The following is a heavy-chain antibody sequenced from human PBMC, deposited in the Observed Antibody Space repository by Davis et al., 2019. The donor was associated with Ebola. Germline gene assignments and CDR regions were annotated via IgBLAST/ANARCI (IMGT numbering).Heavy chain of an antibody. CDR3: ARFRTAMAGLDY. Sequence: PSETLSLTCTVSGGSISSYYWSWIRQPPGKGLEWIGYIYYSGSTNYNPSLKSRVTISVDTSKNQFSLKLSSVTAADTAVYYCARFRTAMAGLDYWGQGTLVTVSS. J-gene: IGHJ4*02. CDR1: GGSISSYY. D-gene: IGHD5-18*01. V-gene: IGHV4-59*01. CDR2: IYYSGST.